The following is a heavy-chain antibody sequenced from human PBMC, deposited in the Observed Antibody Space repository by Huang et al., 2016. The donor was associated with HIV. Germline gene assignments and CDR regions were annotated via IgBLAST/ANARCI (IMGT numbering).Heavy chain of an antibody. J-gene: IGHJ5*02. CDR2: MSARSSFK. CDR3: VRENYGSGSTLHWFDP. D-gene: IGHD3-10*01. V-gene: IGHV3-21*01. Sequence: DVQLVESGGGLVKPGGSLRLSCAASGFSFASFAMPWVRQAPGKGLEWVASMSARSSFKDDAGSLTGRFTVSRDNAKNSLYLQMNSLRPEDTAVYYCVRENYGSGSTLHWFDPWGQGTLVTVSS. CDR1: GFSFASFA.